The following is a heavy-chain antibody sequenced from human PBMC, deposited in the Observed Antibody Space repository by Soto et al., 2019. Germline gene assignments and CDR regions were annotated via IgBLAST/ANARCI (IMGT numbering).Heavy chain of an antibody. CDR3: ARVLEYYYDSSVPYAFDI. J-gene: IGHJ3*02. Sequence: ASVKVSCKASGYTFTSYDINWVRQATGQGLEWMGWMNPNSGNTGYAQKFQGGVTMTRNTSISTAYMELSSLRSEDTAVYYCARVLEYYYDSSVPYAFDIWGQGTMVTVSS. D-gene: IGHD3-22*01. V-gene: IGHV1-8*01. CDR2: MNPNSGNT. CDR1: GYTFTSYD.